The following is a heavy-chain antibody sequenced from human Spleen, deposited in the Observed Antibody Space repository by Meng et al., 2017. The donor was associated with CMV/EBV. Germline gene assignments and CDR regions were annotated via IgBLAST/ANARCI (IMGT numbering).Heavy chain of an antibody. V-gene: IGHV4-30-4*08. CDR1: GGSISSGTYY. CDR3: ARALRHNWFDP. CDR2: IYYSGST. J-gene: IGHJ5*02. Sequence: VQLRESGPGLLKPSQTLSLTCTVSGGSISSGTYYWGWIRQPPGKGLEWIGYIYYSGSTYYNPSLKSRVTISVDTSKNQFSLKLSSVTAADTAVYYCARALRHNWFDPWGQGTLVTVSS.